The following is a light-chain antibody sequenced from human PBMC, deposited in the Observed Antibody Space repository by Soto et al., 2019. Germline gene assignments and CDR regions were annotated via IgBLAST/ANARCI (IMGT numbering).Light chain of an antibody. CDR1: SSDVGGYNS. CDR2: DVN. CDR3: SSYASSSTLV. J-gene: IGLJ2*01. V-gene: IGLV2-14*03. Sequence: QSALTQPASVSGSPGQSITIACTGTSSDVGGYNSVSWYQQHPGKVPKLIIYDVNNRPSGVSWRFSGSKSGNTASLTVSGLQAEDEADYYCSSYASSSTLVFGGGIKLTVL.